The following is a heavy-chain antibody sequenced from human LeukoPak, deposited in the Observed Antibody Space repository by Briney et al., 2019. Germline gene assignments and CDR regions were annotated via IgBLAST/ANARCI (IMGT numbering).Heavy chain of an antibody. D-gene: IGHD3-10*01. CDR1: GGSISSYY. CDR3: ARGKIYYGSGSYYRPDYYYYYYMDV. J-gene: IGHJ6*03. Sequence: PSETLSLTCTVSGGSISSYYWSWIRQPAGKGLEWIGRIYTSGSTNYNPSLKSRVTMSVDTSKNQFSLKLSSVTAADTAVYYCARGKIYYGSGSYYRPDYYYYYYMDVWGKGTTVTISS. V-gene: IGHV4-4*07. CDR2: IYTSGST.